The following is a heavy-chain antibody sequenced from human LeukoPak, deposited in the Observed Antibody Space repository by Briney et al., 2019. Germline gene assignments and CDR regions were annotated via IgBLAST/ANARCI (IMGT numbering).Heavy chain of an antibody. CDR3: ARGYCSSTSCYAFDI. CDR2: IWYDGSNK. Sequence: GRSLRLSCAASGFTFSSYGMHWVRQAPGKGLEWVAVIWYDGSNKYYADSVKGRFTISRDNSKNTPYLQMNSLRAEDTAVYYCARGYCSSTSCYAFDIWGQGTMVTVSS. J-gene: IGHJ3*02. D-gene: IGHD2-2*01. V-gene: IGHV3-33*01. CDR1: GFTFSSYG.